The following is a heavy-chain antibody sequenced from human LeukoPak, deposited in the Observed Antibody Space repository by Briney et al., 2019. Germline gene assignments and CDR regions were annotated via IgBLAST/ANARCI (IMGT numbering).Heavy chain of an antibody. V-gene: IGHV1-8*01. CDR1: GYTFTSYE. CDR2: MNPNSGNT. Sequence: GASVTVSCKASGYTFTSYEINWVRQATGQGLEWMGWMNPNSGNTGYAQKFQGRVTMTRNTSISTAYMELSSLRSEDTAVYYCASRKGEGRSVSYYMDVWGKGTTVTVSS. D-gene: IGHD3-16*01. J-gene: IGHJ6*03. CDR3: ASRKGEGRSVSYYMDV.